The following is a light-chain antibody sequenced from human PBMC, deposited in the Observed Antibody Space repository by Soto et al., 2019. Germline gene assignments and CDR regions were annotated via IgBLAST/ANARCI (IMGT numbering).Light chain of an antibody. CDR3: QQADSFPLS. CDR1: QSIYKC. CDR2: TAS. J-gene: IGKJ4*01. Sequence: DIQMTQSPSSVSASIGDRVTISCRASQSIYKCLVWYQQKPGKAPKLLIYTASSLQSGVPSRFSGSGYGTDCTLTISSLQPEDFATYYCQQADSFPLSFGGGTKVEI. V-gene: IGKV1-12*01.